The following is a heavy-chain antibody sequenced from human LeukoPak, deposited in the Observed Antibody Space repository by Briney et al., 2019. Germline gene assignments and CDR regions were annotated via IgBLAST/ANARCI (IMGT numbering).Heavy chain of an antibody. J-gene: IGHJ4*02. CDR3: ARSMRSSGWSYFDY. V-gene: IGHV1-2*02. CDR1: GYTFTSYD. D-gene: IGHD6-19*01. CDR2: MNPNSGGT. Sequence: ASVKVSCKASGYTFTSYDINWVRQATGQGLEWMGWMNPNSGGTNYAQKFQGRVTMTRDTSISTAYMELSRLRSDDTAVYYCARSMRSSGWSYFDYWGQGTLVTVSS.